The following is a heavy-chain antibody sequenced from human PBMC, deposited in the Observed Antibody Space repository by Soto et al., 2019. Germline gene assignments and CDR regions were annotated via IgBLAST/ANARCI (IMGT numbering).Heavy chain of an antibody. CDR3: AREGLVLVPTTVNSDYYYYAMHV. D-gene: IGHD2-2*01. Sequence: SVKVSCKASGGTFSSYAISWVRQAPGQGLEWMGGIIPRSATSNYAQKFQGRVTITADESTSTAYMELSSLRSEDTAVYYCAREGLVLVPTTVNSDYYYYAMHVWGQATTVTVSS. V-gene: IGHV1-69*13. CDR1: GGTFSSYA. J-gene: IGHJ6*02. CDR2: IIPRSATS.